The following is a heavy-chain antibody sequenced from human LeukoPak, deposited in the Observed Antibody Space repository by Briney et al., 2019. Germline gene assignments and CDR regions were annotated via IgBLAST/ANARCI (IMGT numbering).Heavy chain of an antibody. Sequence: PGGSLRLSCAASGFTFSSYGMHWVRQAPGKGLEWVAVIWYDGSNKYYADSVKGRFTISRDNSKNTLYLQMNSLRAEDTAVYYCAKCAGFLEWLSYYFDYWGQGTLVTVSS. CDR2: IWYDGSNK. J-gene: IGHJ4*02. CDR3: AKCAGFLEWLSYYFDY. CDR1: GFTFSSYG. V-gene: IGHV3-33*06. D-gene: IGHD3-3*01.